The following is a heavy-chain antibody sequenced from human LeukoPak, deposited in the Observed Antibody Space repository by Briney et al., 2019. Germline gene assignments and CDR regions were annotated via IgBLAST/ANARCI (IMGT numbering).Heavy chain of an antibody. V-gene: IGHV4-39*07. CDR2: IYYSGTT. D-gene: IGHD6-13*01. CDR1: GGSISSSPYY. J-gene: IGHJ4*02. CDR3: ARDPLAAAGTDLDFDY. Sequence: SETLSLTCTVSGGSISSSPYYWGWIRQPPGKGLEWIGSIYYSGTTHYSPSLESRVTISVDTSKNQFSLKLSSVTAADTAVYYCARDPLAAAGTDLDFDYWGQGTLVTVSS.